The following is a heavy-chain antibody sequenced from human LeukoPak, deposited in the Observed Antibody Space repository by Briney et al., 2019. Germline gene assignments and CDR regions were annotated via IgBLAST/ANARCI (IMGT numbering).Heavy chain of an antibody. Sequence: ASVKVSCKASGGTFSSYAISWVRQAPGQGLEWMGGIIPIFGTANYAQRFQGRVTITTDESTSTAYMELSSLRSEDTAVYYCAREVVVWADRGFDPWGQGTLVTVSS. CDR3: AREVVVWADRGFDP. V-gene: IGHV1-69*05. CDR1: GGTFSSYA. J-gene: IGHJ5*02. CDR2: IIPIFGTA. D-gene: IGHD2-15*01.